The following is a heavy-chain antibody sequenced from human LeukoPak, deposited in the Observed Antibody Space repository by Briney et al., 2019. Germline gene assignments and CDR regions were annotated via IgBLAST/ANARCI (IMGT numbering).Heavy chain of an antibody. CDR2: INHSGST. CDR1: GGSFSGYY. J-gene: IGHJ5*02. Sequence: SETLSLTCAVYGGSFSGYYWSWIRQPPGKGLEWIGEINHSGSTNYSPSLKSRVTISVDTSKNQFSLKLSSVTAADTAVYYCARRDGGSGWFDPWGQGTLVTVSS. D-gene: IGHD3-10*01. CDR3: ARRDGGSGWFDP. V-gene: IGHV4-34*01.